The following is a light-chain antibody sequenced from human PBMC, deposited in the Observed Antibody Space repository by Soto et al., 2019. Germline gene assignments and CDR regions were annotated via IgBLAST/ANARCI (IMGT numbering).Light chain of an antibody. CDR3: SSYPSSSTSGRVV. CDR1: SSDVGGYNY. V-gene: IGLV2-14*01. Sequence: QSVLTQPASVSGSPGQSITISCTGTSSDVGGYNYVSWYQQHPGKAPKLMIYDVSNRPSGVSNRFSGSKSGNTASLTISGLQAEDEADYYCSSYPSSSTSGRVVFGGGTKLTVL. J-gene: IGLJ2*01. CDR2: DVS.